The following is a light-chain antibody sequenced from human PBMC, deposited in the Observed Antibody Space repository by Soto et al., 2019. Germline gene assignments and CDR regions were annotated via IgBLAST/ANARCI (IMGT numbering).Light chain of an antibody. CDR1: ESASQT. CDR3: QQYKDWPLT. J-gene: IGKJ5*01. CDR2: GAS. Sequence: EIVMTQSPDSLSVTPGERVTLFCRASESASQTLAWYQQQPGQAPRLLIYGASTRATGTPDRFSGSGSRREFTLTISSLQSEDFGVYYCQQYKDWPLTFGQGTRLEI. V-gene: IGKV3-15*01.